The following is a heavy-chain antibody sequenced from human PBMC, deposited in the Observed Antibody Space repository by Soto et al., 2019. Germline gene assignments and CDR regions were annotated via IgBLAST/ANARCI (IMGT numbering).Heavy chain of an antibody. CDR2: INPNSGGT. Sequence: ASVKVSCKASGYTFTGYYMHWVRQAPGQGLEWMGWINPNSGGTNYAQKFQGRVTMTRDTSISTAYMELSRLRSDDTAVYYCARDPVLRYQNNWFDPWGQRTLVTVSS. CDR3: ARDPVLRYQNNWFDP. J-gene: IGHJ5*02. CDR1: GYTFTGYY. D-gene: IGHD3-9*01. V-gene: IGHV1-2*02.